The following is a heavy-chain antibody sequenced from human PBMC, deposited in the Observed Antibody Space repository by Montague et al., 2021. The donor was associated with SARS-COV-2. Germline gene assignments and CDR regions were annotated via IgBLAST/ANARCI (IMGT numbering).Heavy chain of an antibody. V-gene: IGHV4-61*02. CDR2: LSISGST. CDR1: GGSISSGSYY. J-gene: IGHJ4*02. D-gene: IGHD6-19*01. CDR3: ARDIAVAGLFDY. Sequence: TLSLTCTVSGGSISSGSYYWSWIRQPAGKGLEWIVRLSISGSTNYNPSLKSRVTISVDTSKNQFSLKLSSATAADTAVYYCARDIAVAGLFDYWGQGTLVTVSS.